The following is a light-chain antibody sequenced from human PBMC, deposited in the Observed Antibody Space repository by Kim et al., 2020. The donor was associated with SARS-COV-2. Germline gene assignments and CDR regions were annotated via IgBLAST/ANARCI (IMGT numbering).Light chain of an antibody. Sequence: SSELTQPPSVSVSPGQTASITCSGDKLGDKYVCWYQQKAGQSPVLVIYQDSKRPSGIPERFAGSNSGNTATLTISGTQAIDEADYYCQAWDSSTVVFGGGTQLAVL. CDR2: QDS. J-gene: IGLJ2*01. V-gene: IGLV3-1*01. CDR1: KLGDKY. CDR3: QAWDSSTVV.